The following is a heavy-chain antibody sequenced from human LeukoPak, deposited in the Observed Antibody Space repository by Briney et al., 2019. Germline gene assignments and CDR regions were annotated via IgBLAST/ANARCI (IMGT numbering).Heavy chain of an antibody. CDR3: AREAAATSL. D-gene: IGHD6-25*01. V-gene: IGHV4-59*01. CDR1: GGSISGYY. CDR2: IYYSGST. J-gene: IGHJ2*01. Sequence: SETLSLTCTVSGGSISGYYWSWIRQPPGKGLEWIGYIYYSGSTNYNPSLKSRVTISVDTSKNQFSLKLSSVTAADTAVYYCAREAAATSLWGRGTLVTVSS.